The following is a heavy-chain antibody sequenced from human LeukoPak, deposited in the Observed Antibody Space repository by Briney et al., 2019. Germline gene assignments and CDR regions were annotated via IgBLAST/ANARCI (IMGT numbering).Heavy chain of an antibody. D-gene: IGHD1-26*01. V-gene: IGHV4-4*09. CDR1: VGSFTGYY. Sequence: SETLSLTSAVSVGSFTGYYWSGIRQPPGKGLGGIGYIHSRGTTNYNTFLKGGVPMSVDTSKNQFSLNLSSVTAADTAVYYCATLKGWPTYYFDLWGQGTLVTVSS. J-gene: IGHJ5*02. CDR2: IHSRGTT. CDR3: ATLKGWPTYYFDL.